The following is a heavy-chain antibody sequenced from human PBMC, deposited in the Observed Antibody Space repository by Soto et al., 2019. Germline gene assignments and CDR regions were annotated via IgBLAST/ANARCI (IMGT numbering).Heavy chain of an antibody. V-gene: IGHV4-61*05. CDR3: AGGYDYRTPFDY. J-gene: IGHJ4*02. CDR1: GGSISSSSYY. CDR2: IYYSGST. Sequence: SETLSLTCTVSGGSISSSSYYWGWIRQPPGKGLEWIGYIYYSGSTNYNPSLKSRVTISVDTSKNQFSLKLSSVTAADTGVYYCAGGYDYRTPFDYWGQGTLVTVSS. D-gene: IGHD5-12*01.